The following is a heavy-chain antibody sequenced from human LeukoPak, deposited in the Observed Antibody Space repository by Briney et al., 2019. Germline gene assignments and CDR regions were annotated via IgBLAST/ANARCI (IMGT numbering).Heavy chain of an antibody. CDR2: VYYSGRT. D-gene: IGHD4-11*01. J-gene: IGHJ3*01. V-gene: IGHV4-59*08. CDR1: GDSISDFY. CDR3: ARQCSNYSFDV. Sequence: KPADTLSLPCTLSGDSISDFYSSWVRPPPEAGVEWIGYVYYSGRTNHNPSLKSRVTISVDTSKNQLSLKLNSVTAADTAVYYCARQCSNYSFDVWGPGTMVTVSS.